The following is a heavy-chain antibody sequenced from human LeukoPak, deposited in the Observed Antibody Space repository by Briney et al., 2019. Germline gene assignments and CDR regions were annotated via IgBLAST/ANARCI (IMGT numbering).Heavy chain of an antibody. CDR1: GYRFTNYW. CDR3: ARPHDTGVGASGSGWSYFDF. J-gene: IGHJ4*02. V-gene: IGHV5-51*01. Sequence: GESLKISCKGSGYRFTNYWIAWVRQMPGKGLEWMGIINPADGYTRYSPSFQGQVTISTDPSIFPAYLQWSSLRASDTAIYYCARPHDTGVGASGSGWSYFDFWGQGALITVSS. D-gene: IGHD6-19*01. CDR2: INPADGYT.